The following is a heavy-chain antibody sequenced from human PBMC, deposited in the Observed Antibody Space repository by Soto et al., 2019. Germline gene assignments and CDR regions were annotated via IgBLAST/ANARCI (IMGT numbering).Heavy chain of an antibody. V-gene: IGHV4-59*01. D-gene: IGHD1-1*01. J-gene: IGHJ4*02. Sequence: PGETLSLTFSVSGASISDYCWSWIGQSPGKGLDWIGYFYPSGRTDYTPPLKSRVTISVDTSTTQFPLELNSLTAADTAVYSCAIWSRIPPQNDVWGQGALVTVSS. CDR3: AIWSRIPPQNDV. CDR2: FYPSGRT. CDR1: GASISDYC.